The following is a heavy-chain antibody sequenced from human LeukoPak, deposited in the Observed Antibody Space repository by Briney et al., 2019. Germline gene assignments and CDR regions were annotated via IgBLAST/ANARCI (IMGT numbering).Heavy chain of an antibody. Sequence: GGSLRLSCAASGFTFSSYGMSWVRQAPGKGLEWISAISGSGGSTYYADSVKGRFTISRDNSKNTLYLQMNSLRAEDTAVYYCAKDRGSGSYYVGTFDYWGQGTLVTVSS. CDR2: ISGSGGST. CDR1: GFTFSSYG. D-gene: IGHD1-26*01. V-gene: IGHV3-23*01. J-gene: IGHJ4*02. CDR3: AKDRGSGSYYVGTFDY.